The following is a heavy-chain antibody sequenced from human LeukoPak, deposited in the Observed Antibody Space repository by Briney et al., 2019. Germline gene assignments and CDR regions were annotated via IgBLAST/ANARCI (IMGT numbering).Heavy chain of an antibody. Sequence: GGSLRLSCAASGFTIDNYAMHWVRQAPGKGLEWVSGISWDSGSIGYADSVKDRFTISRDNAKNFLYLQMNSLRAEDTALYYCAKEFAYCSGGSCYDYWGQGTLVTVSS. CDR3: AKEFAYCSGGSCYDY. J-gene: IGHJ4*02. D-gene: IGHD2-15*01. CDR1: GFTIDNYA. CDR2: ISWDSGSI. V-gene: IGHV3-9*01.